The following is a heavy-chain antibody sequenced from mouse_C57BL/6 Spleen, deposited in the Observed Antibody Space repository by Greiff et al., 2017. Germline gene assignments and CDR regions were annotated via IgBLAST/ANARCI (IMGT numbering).Heavy chain of an antibody. J-gene: IGHJ2*01. CDR1: GYSFTDYN. CDR3: ARAQSDGYQYYIDS. CDR2: INPNYGTT. V-gene: IGHV1-39*01. Sequence: VQLKESGPELVKPGASVKISCKASGYSFTDYNMNWVKQSNGKSLEWIGVINPNYGTTSYNQKFKGKATLTVDQSSSTAYMQLNSLTSQDSAVYNCARAQSDGYQYYIDSWGEGTTLTDSS. D-gene: IGHD2-3*01.